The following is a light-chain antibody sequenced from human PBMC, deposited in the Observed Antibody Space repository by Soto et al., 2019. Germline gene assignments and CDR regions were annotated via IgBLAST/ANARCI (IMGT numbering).Light chain of an antibody. Sequence: QSVLTQSPSASGTPGQRVTISCSGSRSNIGTYTVNWYQQLPGAAPTLLIFRNHQRPSGVPDRFSGSKSGTSASLAISGPQSEDEADYYCAPWDDSLRAVVFGGGTKLTVL. CDR2: RNH. CDR3: APWDDSLRAVV. V-gene: IGLV1-44*01. CDR1: RSNIGTYT. J-gene: IGLJ2*01.